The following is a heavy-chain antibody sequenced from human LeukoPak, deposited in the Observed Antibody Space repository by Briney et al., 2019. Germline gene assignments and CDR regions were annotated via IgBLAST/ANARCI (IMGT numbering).Heavy chain of an antibody. V-gene: IGHV3-23*01. J-gene: IGHJ4*02. CDR3: AKGGYYYGSGSYYIGDY. Sequence: GGSLRLSCAASGFTFSSYAMSWVRQAPGKGLEWVSAISGSGGSTYYADSVKGRFTISRDNSKNTLYLRMNSLRAEDTAVYYCAKGGYYYGSGSYYIGDYWGQGTLVTVSS. CDR1: GFTFSSYA. CDR2: ISGSGGST. D-gene: IGHD3-10*01.